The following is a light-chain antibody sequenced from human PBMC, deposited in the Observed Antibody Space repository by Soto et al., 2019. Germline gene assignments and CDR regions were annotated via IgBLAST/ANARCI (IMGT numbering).Light chain of an antibody. J-gene: IGKJ1*01. Sequence: EIVMTQSPATLSVSPGERATLSCRASQNIGVNLAWYQQKPGQAPSLLIYEGSTRATGVPARFSGSGSGTDFTLTIIILQSADFAVYSCQQYNVWPRTFGLGTKVDIK. CDR1: QNIGVN. CDR3: QQYNVWPRT. CDR2: EGS. V-gene: IGKV3-15*01.